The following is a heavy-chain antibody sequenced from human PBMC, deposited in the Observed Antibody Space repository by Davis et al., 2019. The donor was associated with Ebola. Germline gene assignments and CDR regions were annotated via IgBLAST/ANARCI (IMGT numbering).Heavy chain of an antibody. D-gene: IGHD3-22*01. CDR2: ISSSSSYI. V-gene: IGHV3-21*01. J-gene: IGHJ4*02. CDR3: ARESYYYDSSGYTYYFDY. CDR1: GFTFSSYS. Sequence: GESLKISCAASGFTFSSYSMNWVRQAPGKGLEWVSSISSSSSYIYYADSVKGRFTISRDNAKNTLYLQMNSLGAEDTAVYYCARESYYYDSSGYTYYFDYWGQGTLVTVSS.